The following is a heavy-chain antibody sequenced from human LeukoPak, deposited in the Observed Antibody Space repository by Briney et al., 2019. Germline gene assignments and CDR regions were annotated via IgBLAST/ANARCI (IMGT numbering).Heavy chain of an antibody. J-gene: IGHJ3*02. CDR2: INPNSGGT. D-gene: IGHD2-2*02. Sequence: GASVKVSCKASGYTFTGYYMHWVRQAPGQGLEWMGWINPNSGGTNYAQKFQGRVTMTRDTSISTAYMELSRLRSDDTAVYYCAVFVVVPAAIRGSNDAFDIWGQGTMVTVSS. CDR3: AVFVVVPAAIRGSNDAFDI. CDR1: GYTFTGYY. V-gene: IGHV1-2*02.